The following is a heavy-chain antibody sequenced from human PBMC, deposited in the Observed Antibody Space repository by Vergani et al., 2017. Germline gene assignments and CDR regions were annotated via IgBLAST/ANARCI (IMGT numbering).Heavy chain of an antibody. D-gene: IGHD5-12*01. J-gene: IGHJ4*02. CDR2: ISYDGSNK. CDR3: ARGYSGYSRDHGIDDY. V-gene: IGHV3-30-3*01. CDR1: GFTFSSYA. Sequence: QVQLVESGGGVVQPGRSLRLSCAASGFTFSSYAMHWFRQAPGKGLEWVAVISYDGSNKYYADSVKGRFTISRDNSKNTLYLQMNSLRAEDTAVYYCARGYSGYSRDHGIDDYWGQGTLVTVSS.